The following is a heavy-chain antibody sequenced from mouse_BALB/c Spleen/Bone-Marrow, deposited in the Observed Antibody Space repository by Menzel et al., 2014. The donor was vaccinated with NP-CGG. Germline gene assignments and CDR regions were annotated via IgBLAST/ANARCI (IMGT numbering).Heavy chain of an antibody. CDR1: GFTFSDYY. V-gene: IGHV5-12*02. J-gene: IGHJ3*01. D-gene: IGHD2-3*01. CDR2: ISNGGGST. CDR3: ARHDGYRTWFAY. Sequence: VQLKESGGGLVQPGGSLKLSCATSGFTFSDYYMYWVRQTPEKRLEWVAYISNGGGSTYYPDTVKGRFTTSRDNAKNTLYLQMSRLKSEDTAMYYCARHDGYRTWFAYWGQGTLVTVSA.